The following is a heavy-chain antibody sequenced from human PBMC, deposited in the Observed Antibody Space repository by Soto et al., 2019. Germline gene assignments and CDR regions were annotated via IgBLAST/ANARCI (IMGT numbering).Heavy chain of an antibody. V-gene: IGHV3-9*01. CDR2: ISWNSGTI. CDR1: GVSLENYV. J-gene: IGHJ4*02. CDR3: ARRNYYYDYLGY. D-gene: IGHD3-10*01. Sequence: GGSLKLGCAACGVSLENYVMHGVRQVTGKGLEWITGISWNSGTIGYADSVKGRFTISRDNAKNSLYLQMNSLRAEDTAMYYCARRNYYYDYLGYWGQGTLVTVSS.